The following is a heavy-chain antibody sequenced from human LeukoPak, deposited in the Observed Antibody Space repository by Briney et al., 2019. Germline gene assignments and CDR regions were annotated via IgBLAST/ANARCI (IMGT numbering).Heavy chain of an antibody. V-gene: IGHV1-2*02. J-gene: IGHJ5*02. D-gene: IGHD5-12*01. CDR2: INPNSGGA. CDR3: ANVDMVAPGFDP. Sequence: ASVKVSCKASGYTFTGYYMHWVRQAPGQGLEWMGWINPNSGGANYAQKFQGRVTMTRDTSISTAYMELSRLRSDDTAVYYCANVDMVAPGFDPWGQGTLVTVSS. CDR1: GYTFTGYY.